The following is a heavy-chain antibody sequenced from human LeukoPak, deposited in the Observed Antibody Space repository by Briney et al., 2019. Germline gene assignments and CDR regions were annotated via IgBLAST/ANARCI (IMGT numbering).Heavy chain of an antibody. CDR2: ISYDGSNK. Sequence: GGSLRLSCAASGFTFSSYAMHWVRQAPGKGLEWVAVISYDGSNKYYADSVKGRFTISRDNSKNTLYLQMNSLRAEDTAVYYCARDGRLLWFGELFAPYFDYWGQGTLVIVSS. D-gene: IGHD3-10*01. CDR3: ARDGRLLWFGELFAPYFDY. CDR1: GFTFSSYA. V-gene: IGHV3-30-3*01. J-gene: IGHJ4*02.